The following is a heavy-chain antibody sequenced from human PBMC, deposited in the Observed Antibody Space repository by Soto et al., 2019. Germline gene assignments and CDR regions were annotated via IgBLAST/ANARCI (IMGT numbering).Heavy chain of an antibody. J-gene: IGHJ4*02. Sequence: QVQLVESGGGVVQPGRSLRLSCAASGFSFRSYAMHWVRQAPGEGLEWVAVMSYDGSDKDYADSVKGRFTISRDNSKNMLYLRLSSLRAEDTAVYYCARARLDAPALEYWGQGTLVTVSS. CDR2: MSYDGSDK. V-gene: IGHV3-30-3*01. CDR3: ARARLDAPALEY. CDR1: GFSFRSYA. D-gene: IGHD2-2*01.